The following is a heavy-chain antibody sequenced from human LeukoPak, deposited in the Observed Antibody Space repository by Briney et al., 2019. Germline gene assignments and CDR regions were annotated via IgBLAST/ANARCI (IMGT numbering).Heavy chain of an antibody. CDR1: GFTFSSYA. CDR3: AKEIYCSGGSCYSDAFDI. CDR2: ISGSGGST. J-gene: IGHJ3*02. V-gene: IGHV3-23*01. D-gene: IGHD2-15*01. Sequence: PGGSLRLSCAASGFTFSSYAMSWVRQAPGKGLEWVSAISGSGGSTYYADSVKGRFTISRDNSENTLYLQMNSLRAEDTAVYYCAKEIYCSGGSCYSDAFDIWGQGTMVTVSS.